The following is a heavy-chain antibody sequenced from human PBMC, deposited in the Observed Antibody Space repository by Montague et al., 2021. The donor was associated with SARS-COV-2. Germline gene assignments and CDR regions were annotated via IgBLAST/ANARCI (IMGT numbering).Heavy chain of an antibody. CDR2: IDWDDDK. V-gene: IGHV2-70*04. CDR3: ARSYYDILTAYYTPFDY. D-gene: IGHD3-9*01. Sequence: LALVKPTQTLTLTCTFSGFSLSTSGMRASWIRQPPGKALEWLARIDWDDDKFYSTSLKTRLTISKDTSKNQVVLTMTNMDPVDTATYYCARSYYDILTAYYTPFDYWGQGTLVTVSS. J-gene: IGHJ4*02. CDR1: GFSLSTSGMR.